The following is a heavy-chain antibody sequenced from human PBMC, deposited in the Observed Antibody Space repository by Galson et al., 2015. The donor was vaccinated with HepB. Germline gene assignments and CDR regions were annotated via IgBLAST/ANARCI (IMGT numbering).Heavy chain of an antibody. CDR1: GGTFSSYA. CDR2: IIPIFGMA. Sequence: SVKVSCKASGGTFSSYAISWVRQAPGQGLEWMGGIIPIFGMANYAQKFQGRVTITADESTSTAYMELSSLRSEDTAVYYCARHDYGDKPYYYYGMDVWGQGTTVTVSS. CDR3: ARHDYGDKPYYYYGMDV. J-gene: IGHJ6*02. V-gene: IGHV1-69*13. D-gene: IGHD4-17*01.